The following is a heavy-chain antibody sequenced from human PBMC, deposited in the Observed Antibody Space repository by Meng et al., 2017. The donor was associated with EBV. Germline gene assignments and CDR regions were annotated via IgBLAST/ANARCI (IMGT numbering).Heavy chain of an antibody. CDR2: LPPVFGIA. Sequence: VQVGQARGGEKKPGVSGEVSVRGSGGKLQQLGNRWVRPAPGTGVGWMGELPPVFGIANYAESFQGRVTISADTSTRTAYMDLSSLRSDDTAVYYCVRDLWLRIGECVWGQGTLVTVSS. V-gene: IGHV1-69*17. J-gene: IGHJ4*02. CDR3: VRDLWLRIGECV. CDR1: GGKLQQLG. D-gene: IGHD5-12*01.